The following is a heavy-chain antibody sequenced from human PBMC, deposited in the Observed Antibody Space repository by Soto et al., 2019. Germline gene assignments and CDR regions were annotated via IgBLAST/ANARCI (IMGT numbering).Heavy chain of an antibody. D-gene: IGHD6-13*01. V-gene: IGHV6-1*01. CDR2: TYYGSKWYN. J-gene: IGHJ6*02. CDR3: ARDRGEQQLGWYYYGMDV. Sequence: SQTLSLTCAISGDSVSSNSAAWNWIRQSPSRGLEWLGRTYYGSKWYNDYAVSVKSRITINPDTSKNQFSLQLNSVTPEDTAVYYCARDRGEQQLGWYYYGMDVWGQGTTVTVSS. CDR1: GDSVSSNSAA.